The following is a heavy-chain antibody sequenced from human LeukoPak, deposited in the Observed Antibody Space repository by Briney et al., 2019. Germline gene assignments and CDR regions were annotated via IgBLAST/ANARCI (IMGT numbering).Heavy chain of an antibody. CDR3: ARDGGLRVIDY. V-gene: IGHV3-33*01. CDR1: GFTFSSYG. D-gene: IGHD5-12*01. Sequence: GGSLGLSCAASGFTFSSYGMHWVRQAPGKGLEWVAVIWYDGSNKYYAGSVKGRFTISRDNSKNTLYLQMNSLRAEDAAVYYCARDGGLRVIDYWGQGTLVTVSS. J-gene: IGHJ4*02. CDR2: IWYDGSNK.